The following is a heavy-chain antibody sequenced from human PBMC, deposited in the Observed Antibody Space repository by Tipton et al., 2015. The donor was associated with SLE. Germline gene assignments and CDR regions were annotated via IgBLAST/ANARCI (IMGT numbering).Heavy chain of an antibody. CDR2: INHSGST. V-gene: IGHV4-34*01. J-gene: IGHJ6*03. Sequence: LRLSCAASGFTFSSYSMNWVRQPPGKGLEWIGEINHSGSTNYNPSLKSRVTISVDTSKNQFSLKLSSVTAADTAVYYCASWGPIVYYYYYMDVWGKGTTVTVSS. CDR1: GFTFSSYS. D-gene: IGHD3-16*01. CDR3: ASWGPIVYYYYYMDV.